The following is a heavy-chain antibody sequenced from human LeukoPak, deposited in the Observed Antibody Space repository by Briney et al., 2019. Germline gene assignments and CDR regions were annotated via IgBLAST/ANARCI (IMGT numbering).Heavy chain of an antibody. D-gene: IGHD5-18*01. CDR1: GGSINNYY. Sequence: SETLSLTCVVSGGSINNYYWSWIRQPPGKGLEWIAYIHSNGNTNYNPSFKSRVTVSVGTSKNQLSLRLTSVAAADTAIYYCARQPSATAAFDIWGQGTMVIVSS. CDR2: IHSNGNT. J-gene: IGHJ3*02. CDR3: ARQPSATAAFDI. V-gene: IGHV4-59*08.